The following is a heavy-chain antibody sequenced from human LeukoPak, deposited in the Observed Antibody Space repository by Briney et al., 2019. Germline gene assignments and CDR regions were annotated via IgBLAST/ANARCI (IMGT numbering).Heavy chain of an antibody. CDR2: IKEEGSEK. J-gene: IGHJ3*02. CDR3: ARAHSPGSVDAFDI. Sequence: GGSLRLSCAVSGFTFSSYWMSWVRQAPGQGLEWVGSIKEEGSEKHYVDSVKGRFTISRDNAKNSLYLQMNSLRAEDTAVYYCARAHSPGSVDAFDIWGQGTMVTVSS. CDR1: GFTFSSYW. V-gene: IGHV3-7*01. D-gene: IGHD3-10*01.